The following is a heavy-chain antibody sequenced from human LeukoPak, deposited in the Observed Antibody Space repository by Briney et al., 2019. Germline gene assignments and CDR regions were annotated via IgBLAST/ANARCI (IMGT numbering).Heavy chain of an antibody. CDR1: GFPLSNFW. D-gene: IGHD2/OR15-2a*01. Sequence: GGSLRLSCTASGFPLSNFWMHWVRQVPGKGLVWVSRIISDGTTTSYADSVKGRFTISRDNAKNTLYLQMNSLRAEDTAVYYCTRDWRNMAFDYWGQGTLVTVPS. V-gene: IGHV3-74*01. CDR3: TRDWRNMAFDY. J-gene: IGHJ4*02. CDR2: IISDGTTT.